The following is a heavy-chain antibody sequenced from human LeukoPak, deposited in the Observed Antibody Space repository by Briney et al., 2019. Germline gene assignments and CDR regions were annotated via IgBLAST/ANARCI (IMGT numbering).Heavy chain of an antibody. CDR2: IIPIFGTA. Sequence: SVKVSCKASGGTFSSYAISWVRQAPGQGLEWMGGIIPIFGTANYAQKFQGRVTITADESTSTAYMELNSLRSEDTAVYYCARDPGIAAAGTEGRWFDPWGQGTLVTVSS. J-gene: IGHJ5*02. V-gene: IGHV1-69*13. CDR1: GGTFSSYA. CDR3: ARDPGIAAAGTEGRWFDP. D-gene: IGHD6-13*01.